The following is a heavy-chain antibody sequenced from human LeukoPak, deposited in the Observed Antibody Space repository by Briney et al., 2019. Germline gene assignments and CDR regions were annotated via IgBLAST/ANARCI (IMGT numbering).Heavy chain of an antibody. CDR1: GFTFSSYA. CDR3: AKDWFYFDY. J-gene: IGHJ4*02. Sequence: PGGSLRLSCVASGFTFSSYAMSWVRQAPGKGLEWVSAFSRSGGSPYYADSVKGRFTISRDDSKSTLYLQMNSLRAEDTALYYCAKDWFYFDYWGQGTLVTVSS. CDR2: FSRSGGSP. D-gene: IGHD3-10*01. V-gene: IGHV3-23*01.